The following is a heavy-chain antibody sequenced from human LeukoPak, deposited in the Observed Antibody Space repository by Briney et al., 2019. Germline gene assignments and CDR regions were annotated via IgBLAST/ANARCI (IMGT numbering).Heavy chain of an antibody. V-gene: IGHV3-48*02. Sequence: GGSLRPPLAASGFTFSSYSMNWVRQAPGKGLEWVSYISSGSSTIYYADSVKGRFAISRADAKNSLCLQMNSLRDEDTAVYYCARENIVVVTAIPESFDYWGQGAMVTVSS. D-gene: IGHD2-21*02. CDR2: ISSGSSTI. CDR1: GFTFSSYS. CDR3: ARENIVVVTAIPESFDY. J-gene: IGHJ4*01.